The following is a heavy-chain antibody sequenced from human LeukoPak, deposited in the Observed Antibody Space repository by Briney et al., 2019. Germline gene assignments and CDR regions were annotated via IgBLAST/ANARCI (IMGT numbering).Heavy chain of an antibody. D-gene: IGHD1-14*01. V-gene: IGHV1-46*01. CDR1: GYTFTSNY. CDR3: AREGPGFDY. CDR2: INPSGGST. J-gene: IGHJ4*02. Sequence: ASVTVSCKASGYTFTSNYMHWVRQAPGQGLEWMGIINPSGGSTIYAQKFQGRVTMTRDTSTSTVYMELSSLRSEDTAVYYCAREGPGFDYWGQGTLVTVSS.